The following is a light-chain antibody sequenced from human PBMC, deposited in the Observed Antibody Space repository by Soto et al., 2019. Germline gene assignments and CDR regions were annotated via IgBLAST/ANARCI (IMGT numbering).Light chain of an antibody. J-gene: IGKJ5*01. Sequence: DIQMTQSPSSLSASVGDRVTITCRASQSISTFLNWFHQKPGKAPKVLIYAASSLQSGVPSRFSGSGSGTDFTLTIINLQPEDFATYYCQQSFGIPNTFGQGTRLDIK. CDR2: AAS. CDR3: QQSFGIPNT. V-gene: IGKV1-39*01. CDR1: QSISTF.